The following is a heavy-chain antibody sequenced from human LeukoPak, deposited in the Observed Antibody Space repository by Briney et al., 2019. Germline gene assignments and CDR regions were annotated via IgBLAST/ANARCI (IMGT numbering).Heavy chain of an antibody. D-gene: IGHD6-6*01. J-gene: IGHJ5*02. Sequence: ASVKVSCKASGYTFTSYGISWVRQAPGQGLEWMGWISAYNGITNYAQKLQGRVTMTTDTSTSTAYMELRSLRSDDTAVYYCARGWRRIAARGPAWYNWFDPWGQGTLVTVSS. CDR3: ARGWRRIAARGPAWYNWFDP. CDR1: GYTFTSYG. V-gene: IGHV1-18*01. CDR2: ISAYNGIT.